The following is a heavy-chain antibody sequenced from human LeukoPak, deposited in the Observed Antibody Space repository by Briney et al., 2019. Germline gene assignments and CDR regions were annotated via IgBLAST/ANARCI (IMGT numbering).Heavy chain of an antibody. J-gene: IGHJ1*01. CDR3: AREDEQLVLLLGVS. CDR2: IIPIFGTT. CDR1: GGTFSSYA. D-gene: IGHD6-6*01. Sequence: GASVKVSCKASGGTFSSYAISWVRQAPGQGLEWMGGIIPIFGTTNYAQKFQGRVTITADESTSTAYMELSSLRSEDTAVYYCAREDEQLVLLLGVSGGQGTLVTVFS. V-gene: IGHV1-69*13.